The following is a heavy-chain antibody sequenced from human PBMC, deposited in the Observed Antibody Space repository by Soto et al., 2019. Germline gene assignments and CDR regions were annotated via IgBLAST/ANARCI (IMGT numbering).Heavy chain of an antibody. CDR3: ARASRYCSGGSCHYFDY. CDR1: GGSISSSSYY. J-gene: IGHJ4*02. CDR2: IYYSGST. Sequence: PSETLSLTCTVSGGSISSSSYYWGWIRQPPGKGLEWIGSIYYSGSTYYNPSLKSRVTISVDTSKNQFSLKLSSVTAADTFVYYCARASRYCSGGSCHYFDYWGQGTLVTVS. V-gene: IGHV4-39*01. D-gene: IGHD2-15*01.